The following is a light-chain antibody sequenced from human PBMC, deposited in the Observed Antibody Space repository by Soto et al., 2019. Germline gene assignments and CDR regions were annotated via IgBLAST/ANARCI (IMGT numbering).Light chain of an antibody. CDR1: SSDIGGYNS. V-gene: IGLV2-8*01. Sequence: QSALTQPPSASGSPGQSVTISCTGTSSDIGGYNSVSWYQQHPGKAPRLMIYEVNKRPSGVPDRFSCFKSGYTASLTVSGLQTEDEAFYYCSSSAGIYHYLVFGGGTKLTVL. CDR3: SSSAGIYHYLV. CDR2: EVN. J-gene: IGLJ3*02.